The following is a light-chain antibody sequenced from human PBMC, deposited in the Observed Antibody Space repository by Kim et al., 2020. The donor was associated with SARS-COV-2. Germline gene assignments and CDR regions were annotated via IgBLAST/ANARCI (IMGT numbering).Light chain of an antibody. Sequence: AAVGDRVTITCGASQSIYSRLAWYQQKPGKAPDLLIYKTSTVESGVPSRFSGTESGTEFTLTISSLQPDDFATYYCQQYNSYPWTFGQGTKVDIK. CDR2: KTS. J-gene: IGKJ1*01. CDR3: QQYNSYPWT. V-gene: IGKV1-5*03. CDR1: QSIYSR.